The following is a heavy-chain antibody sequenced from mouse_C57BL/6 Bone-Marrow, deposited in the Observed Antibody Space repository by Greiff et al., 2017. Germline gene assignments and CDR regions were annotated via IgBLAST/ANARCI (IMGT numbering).Heavy chain of an antibody. V-gene: IGHV10-3*01. D-gene: IGHD2-1*01. CDR2: IRSKSSNYAT. J-gene: IGHJ1*03. CDR1: GFTFNTYA. CDR3: LGGEIYYGLWYFDV. Sequence: GGGLVQPKGSLKLSCAASGFTFNTYAMHWVRQAPGKGLEWVARIRSKSSNYATYYADSVKDRFTISRDDSQSMLYLQMNNLKTEDTAMYYCLGGEIYYGLWYFDVWGTGTTVTVSS.